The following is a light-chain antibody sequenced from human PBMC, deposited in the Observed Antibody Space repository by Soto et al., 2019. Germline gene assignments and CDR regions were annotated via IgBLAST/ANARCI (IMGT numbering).Light chain of an antibody. Sequence: IQMTQSPSTLSASVGDRVTITCRASQSISNWLAWYQQKPGKAPKLLIYKASSLESGVPSRFSGSGSGTEFTLTISSLQPDDFATYYCQHYNSYPWTFGQGTKV. CDR1: QSISNW. V-gene: IGKV1-5*03. J-gene: IGKJ1*01. CDR2: KAS. CDR3: QHYNSYPWT.